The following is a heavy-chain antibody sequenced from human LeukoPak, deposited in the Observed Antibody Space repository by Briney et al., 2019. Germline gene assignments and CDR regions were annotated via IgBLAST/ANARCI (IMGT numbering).Heavy chain of an antibody. CDR2: ISGDGGST. CDR3: AKVSGSYPHYFDY. Sequence: GGSLRLSCAASGFTFDDYAMHWIRQAPGKGLEWVSLISGDGGSTYYADSVKGRFTTSRDNSKNSLYLQMNSLRTEDTALYYCAKVSGSYPHYFDYWGQGTLVTVSS. D-gene: IGHD1-26*01. V-gene: IGHV3-43*02. J-gene: IGHJ4*02. CDR1: GFTFDDYA.